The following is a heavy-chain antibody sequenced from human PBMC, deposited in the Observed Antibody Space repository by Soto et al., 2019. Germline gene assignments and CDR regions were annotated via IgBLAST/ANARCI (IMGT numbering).Heavy chain of an antibody. CDR1: GFTFSSYW. CDR2: IKQDGSEK. Sequence: GGSLRLSCAASGFTFSSYWMSWVRQAPGKGLEWVANIKQDGSEKYYVDSVKGRFTISRDNAKNSLYLQMNSLRAEDTAVYYCARVPLYGDYSPFDYWGQGTLVTVS. V-gene: IGHV3-7*03. D-gene: IGHD4-17*01. CDR3: ARVPLYGDYSPFDY. J-gene: IGHJ4*02.